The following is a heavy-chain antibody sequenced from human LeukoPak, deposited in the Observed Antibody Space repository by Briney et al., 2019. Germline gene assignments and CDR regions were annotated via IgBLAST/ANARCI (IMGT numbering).Heavy chain of an antibody. Sequence: PSETRSLTRGLSGYSISRGYYWAWFRQPPGKGLEWIGTIYHTGSTYYNPSLESRVSTSVGTSKNEFSLNLNSVTAADTAVYYCASLLMVYAWVSDDAFDIWGQGTMVTVSS. CDR2: IYHTGST. CDR3: ASLLMVYAWVSDDAFDI. CDR1: GYSISRGYY. V-gene: IGHV4-38-2*01. J-gene: IGHJ3*02. D-gene: IGHD2-8*01.